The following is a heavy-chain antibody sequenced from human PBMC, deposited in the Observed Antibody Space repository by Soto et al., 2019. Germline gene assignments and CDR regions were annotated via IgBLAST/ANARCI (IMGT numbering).Heavy chain of an antibody. CDR2: IIPILGIA. V-gene: IGHV1-69*02. CDR1: GGTFSSYT. D-gene: IGHD2-15*01. J-gene: IGHJ4*02. Sequence: QVQLVQSGAEVKKPGSSVKVSCKASGGTFSSYTISWVRQAPGQGLEWMGRIIPILGIANYAQKFQGRVTITADKSTSTAYLELSRLRSEDTAVYYCARLGRDCSGGSCYSDYWGQGTLVTVSS. CDR3: ARLGRDCSGGSCYSDY.